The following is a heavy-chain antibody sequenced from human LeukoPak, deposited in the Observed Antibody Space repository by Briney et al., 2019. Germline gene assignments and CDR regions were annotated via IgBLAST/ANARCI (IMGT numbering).Heavy chain of an antibody. V-gene: IGHV3-30-3*01. J-gene: IGHJ4*02. CDR3: ARDTEIVVTTYYFDY. Sequence: GGSLRLSCAASGFTFSGYPIHWVRQAPGKGLEWVAVISYDGSNKYYADSVKGRFTISRDNSKNTLYLQMNSLRAEDTAVYYCARDTEIVVTTYYFDYWGQGTLVTVSS. CDR2: ISYDGSNK. D-gene: IGHD3-22*01. CDR1: GFTFSGYP.